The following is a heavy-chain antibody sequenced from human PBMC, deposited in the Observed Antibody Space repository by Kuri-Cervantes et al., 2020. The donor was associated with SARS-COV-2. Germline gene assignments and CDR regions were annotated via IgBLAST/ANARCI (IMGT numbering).Heavy chain of an antibody. V-gene: IGHV3-21*01. CDR3: AREIVAIFGVLGY. CDR2: ISSSSSYI. CDR1: GFTFSSYS. Sequence: GESLKISCAASGFTFSSYSMNWVRQAPGKGLEWVSSISSSSSYIYYADSVKGRFTISRDNAKNSLYLQMNSLRAEDTAVYYCAREIVAIFGVLGYWGQGTLVTVSS. D-gene: IGHD3-3*01. J-gene: IGHJ4*02.